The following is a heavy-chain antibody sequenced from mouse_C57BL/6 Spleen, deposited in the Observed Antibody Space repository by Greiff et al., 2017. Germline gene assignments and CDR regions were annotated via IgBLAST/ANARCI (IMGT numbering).Heavy chain of an antibody. D-gene: IGHD1-1*01. CDR3: AREEVITTAYFDY. Sequence: EVQLQQSVAELVRPGASVKLSCTASGFNIKNYYMNWVKQRPEQGLEWIGRIDPANGNTKYAPKFPGKATITADTSSTTAYLQLSRLTSEYTAIYYCAREEVITTAYFDYWGQGTTLTVSS. V-gene: IGHV14-3*01. CDR2: IDPANGNT. J-gene: IGHJ2*01. CDR1: GFNIKNYY.